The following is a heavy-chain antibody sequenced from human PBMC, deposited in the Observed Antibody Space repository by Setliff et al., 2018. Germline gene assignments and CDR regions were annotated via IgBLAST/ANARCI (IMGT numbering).Heavy chain of an antibody. V-gene: IGHV1-3*01. D-gene: IGHD5-18*01. Sequence: GASVKVSCKASGGTFSSYAISWVRQAPGQRLEWMGWINAGNGNTKYSQKFQGRVTITRDTSANTAYMELSSLRSEDTAVYYCARDKLWLMGYYYYYYMDVWGKGTTVTVSS. J-gene: IGHJ6*03. CDR1: GGTFSSYA. CDR3: ARDKLWLMGYYYYYYMDV. CDR2: INAGNGNT.